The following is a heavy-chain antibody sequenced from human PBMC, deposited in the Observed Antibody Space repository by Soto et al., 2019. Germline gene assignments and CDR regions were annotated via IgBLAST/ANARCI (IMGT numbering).Heavy chain of an antibody. CDR1: GGSISNTQW. D-gene: IGHD3-10*01. CDR3: ARDADYGSGDSKSWAFVM. Sequence: SETLSLTCAVSGGSISNTQWWTWVRQPPGKGLEWIGETHYKGNTNYSPSLKSRVLISLDNSKNQFSLKLSSVTAADTAVYYCARDADYGSGDSKSWAFVMWGQGTMVTVSS. J-gene: IGHJ3*02. CDR2: THYKGNT. V-gene: IGHV4-4*02.